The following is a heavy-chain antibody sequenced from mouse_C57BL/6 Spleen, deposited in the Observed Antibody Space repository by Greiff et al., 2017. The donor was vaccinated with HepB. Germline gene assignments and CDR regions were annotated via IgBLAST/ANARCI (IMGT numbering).Heavy chain of an antibody. CDR2: INPYNGGT. J-gene: IGHJ2*01. CDR1: GYTFTDYY. CDR3: ARSLSDY. Sequence: VQLKESGPVLVKPGASVKMSCKASGYTFTDYYMNWVKQSHGKSLEWIGVINPYNGGTSYNQKFKGKATLTVDKSSSTAYMELNSLTSEDSAVYYCARSLSDYWGQGTTLTVSS. V-gene: IGHV1-19*01.